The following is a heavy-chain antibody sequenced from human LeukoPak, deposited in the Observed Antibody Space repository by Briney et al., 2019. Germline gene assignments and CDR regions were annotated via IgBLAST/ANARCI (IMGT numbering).Heavy chain of an antibody. J-gene: IGHJ4*01. CDR3: AKLVGTYSSGWYSRAYYFDY. V-gene: IGHV3-23*01. Sequence: GGSLRLSCAASGFTFSSYAMSCVRQAPGKGLEWVSAISGSGGSTYYADSVKGRFTISRDNSKNTLYLQMNSLRAEDTAVYYCAKLVGTYSSGWYSRAYYFDYWGQGTLVTVSS. CDR2: ISGSGGST. D-gene: IGHD6-19*01. CDR1: GFTFSSYA.